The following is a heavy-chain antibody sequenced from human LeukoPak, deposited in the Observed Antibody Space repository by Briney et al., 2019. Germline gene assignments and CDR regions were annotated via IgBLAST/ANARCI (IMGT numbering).Heavy chain of an antibody. CDR2: IIPIFGTA. J-gene: IGHJ4*02. D-gene: IGHD3-3*01. Sequence: ASVKVSCKASGGTFSSYAISWVRQAPGQGLEWMGRIIPIFGTANYAQKFQGRVTITTDESTSTAYMELSSLRSEDTAVYYCARERAPYYDFWSGYRGHDYWGQGTLVTVSS. V-gene: IGHV1-69*05. CDR1: GGTFSSYA. CDR3: ARERAPYYDFWSGYRGHDY.